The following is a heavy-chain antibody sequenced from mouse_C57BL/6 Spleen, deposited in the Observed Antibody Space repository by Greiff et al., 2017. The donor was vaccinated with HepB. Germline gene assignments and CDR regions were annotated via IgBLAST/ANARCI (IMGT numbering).Heavy chain of an antibody. V-gene: IGHV5-16*01. J-gene: IGHJ2*01. CDR2: INYDGSST. Sequence: EVKLVESAGGLVQPGSSMKLSCTASGFTFSDYYMAWVRQVPEKGLEWVANINYDGSSTYYLDSLKSRFIISRDNAKNILYLQMSSLKSEYTATYYCARDRGDGGFDYWGQGTTLTVSS. CDR1: GFTFSDYY. D-gene: IGHD3-1*01. CDR3: ARDRGDGGFDY.